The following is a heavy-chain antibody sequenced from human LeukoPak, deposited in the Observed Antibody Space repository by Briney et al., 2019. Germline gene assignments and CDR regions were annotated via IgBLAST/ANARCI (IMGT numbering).Heavy chain of an antibody. CDR3: ARERDGYNDY. J-gene: IGHJ4*02. CDR2: TRYDGSNK. V-gene: IGHV3-30*02. Sequence: GGSLRLSCAASGFTFSSYGMYWVRQAPGKGLEWVAFTRYDGSNKYYADSVKGRFTISRDNSKNTLYLKMNSLRVEDTAMYYCARERDGYNDYWGQGTLVTVSS. CDR1: GFTFSSYG. D-gene: IGHD5-24*01.